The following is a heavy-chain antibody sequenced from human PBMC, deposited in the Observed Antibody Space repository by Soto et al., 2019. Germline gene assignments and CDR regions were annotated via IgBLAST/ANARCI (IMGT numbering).Heavy chain of an antibody. J-gene: IGHJ6*02. V-gene: IGHV4-34*01. CDR2: INYSGST. Sequence: SETLSLTCAVYGGSFSGYYWSWIRQPPGKGLEWIGEINYSGSTNYNPSLKSRVTISVDTSKNQFSLKLSSVTAADTAVYYCARMGIAAAGTGTVYYGTDVWGQGTTVTVSS. CDR1: GGSFSGYY. D-gene: IGHD6-13*01. CDR3: ARMGIAAAGTGTVYYGTDV.